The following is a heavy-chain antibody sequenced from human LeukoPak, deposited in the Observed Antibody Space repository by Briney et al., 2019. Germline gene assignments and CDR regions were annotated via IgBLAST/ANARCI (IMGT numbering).Heavy chain of an antibody. V-gene: IGHV4-34*01. CDR2: INHFGST. J-gene: IGHJ4*01. CDR1: GGSFSDYS. D-gene: IGHD5-18*01. Sequence: SETLSLTCAVYGGSFSDYSWNWIRQPPGKGLEWIGEINHFGSTNYNPSLRSRVTISGDTSKKQFSLKVNSVTAADTAVYYCARGNRAHQTFYSYHYFDYGGQGPLVTVSS. CDR3: ARGNRAHQTFYSYHYFDY.